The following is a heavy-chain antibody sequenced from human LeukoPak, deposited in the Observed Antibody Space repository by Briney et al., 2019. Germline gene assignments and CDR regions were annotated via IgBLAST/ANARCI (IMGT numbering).Heavy chain of an antibody. CDR3: TRRVGTNPYYYDSSGYFDY. D-gene: IGHD3-22*01. Sequence: SETLSLTCAVYGGSFSGHYWRWIHQPPGKGLEWIGEISHSGSANYNPSLKSRVTISVDTSKSQFSLKLNSVTAADTALYYCTRRVGTNPYYYDSSGYFDYWGQGTLVIVSS. J-gene: IGHJ4*02. V-gene: IGHV4-34*01. CDR1: GGSFSGHY. CDR2: ISHSGSA.